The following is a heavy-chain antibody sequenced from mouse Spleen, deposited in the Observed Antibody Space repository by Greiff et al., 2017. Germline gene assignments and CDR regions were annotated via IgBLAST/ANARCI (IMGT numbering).Heavy chain of an antibody. CDR3: ARSGYGNYVNFDY. V-gene: IGHV1-18*01. D-gene: IGHD2-10*02. Sequence: VQLQQPGAELVKPGASVKIPCKASGYTFTDYNMDWVKQSHGKSLEWIGDINPNNGGTIYNQKFKGKATLTVDKSSSTAYMELRSLTSEDTAVYYCARSGYGNYVNFDYWGQGTTLTVSS. CDR1: GYTFTDYN. CDR2: INPNNGGT. J-gene: IGHJ2*01.